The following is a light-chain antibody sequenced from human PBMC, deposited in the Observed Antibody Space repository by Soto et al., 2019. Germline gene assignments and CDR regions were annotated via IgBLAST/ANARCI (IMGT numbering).Light chain of an antibody. CDR1: QSVSSSY. J-gene: IGKJ5*01. Sequence: EIVLTQSPGTLSLSPGERATLSCRDSQSVSSSYLAWYQQKPGQAPRLLIYGASSRATGIPDRFSGSGSGTDFTLTISRLEPEDFAVYYCQQYGSWITFGQGTRLEIK. CDR3: QQYGSWIT. CDR2: GAS. V-gene: IGKV3-20*01.